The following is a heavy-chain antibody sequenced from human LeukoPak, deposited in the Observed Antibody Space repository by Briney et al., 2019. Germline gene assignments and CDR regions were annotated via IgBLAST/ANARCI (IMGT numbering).Heavy chain of an antibody. V-gene: IGHV1-2*02. CDR2: INPNSGGT. J-gene: IGHJ4*02. D-gene: IGHD4-17*01. CDR1: GYTFTGYY. Sequence: ASVKVSCKASGYTFTGYYMHWVRQAPGQGLEWMGWINPNSGGTNYAQKLQGRVTMTRDTSISTAYMELSRLRSDDTAVYYCARESAAMTTEDGSNFDYWGQGTLVTVSS. CDR3: ARESAAMTTEDGSNFDY.